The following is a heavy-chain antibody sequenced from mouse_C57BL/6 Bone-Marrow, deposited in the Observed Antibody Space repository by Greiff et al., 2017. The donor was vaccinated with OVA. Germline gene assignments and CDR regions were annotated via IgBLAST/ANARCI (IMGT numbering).Heavy chain of an antibody. CDR1: GYTFTSYW. J-gene: IGHJ2*01. D-gene: IGHD1-1*01. Sequence: VQLQQPGAELVKPGASVKLSCKASGYTFTSYWMHWVKQRPGQGLEWIGMIHPNSGSTNYNEKFKSKATLTVDKSSSTAYMQLSSLTSEDSAVYYCARSLITTVVATPFDYWGQGTTLTVSS. CDR2: IHPNSGST. V-gene: IGHV1-64*01. CDR3: ARSLITTVVATPFDY.